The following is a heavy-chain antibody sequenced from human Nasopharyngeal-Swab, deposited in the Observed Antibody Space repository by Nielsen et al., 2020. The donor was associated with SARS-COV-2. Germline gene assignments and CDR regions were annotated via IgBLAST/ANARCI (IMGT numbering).Heavy chain of an antibody. V-gene: IGHV3-7*03. J-gene: IGHJ4*02. Sequence: GESLKISCAASGFTFSSYWMSWVRQAPGKGLEWVANIKQDGNEKYYVDSVKGRFTISRDNAKNSLYLQMNSLRAEDTAVYYCARDGGGSYYADYWGQGTLVTVSS. CDR3: ARDGGGSYYADY. CDR1: GFTFSSYW. D-gene: IGHD1-26*01. CDR2: IKQDGNEK.